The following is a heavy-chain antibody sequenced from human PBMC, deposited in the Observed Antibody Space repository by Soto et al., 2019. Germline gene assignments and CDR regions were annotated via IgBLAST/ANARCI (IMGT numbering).Heavy chain of an antibody. CDR2: IIPILGIA. Sequence: QVQLVQSGAEVKKPGSSVKVSCKASGGTFSSYTISWVRQAPGQGLEWMGRIIPILGIANYAQKFQGRVTVTADNSTSTAYMELSSLRSEDTAVYYCARDALIAAPFWYFDLWGRGTLVTVSS. J-gene: IGHJ2*01. D-gene: IGHD6-25*01. V-gene: IGHV1-69*08. CDR3: ARDALIAAPFWYFDL. CDR1: GGTFSSYT.